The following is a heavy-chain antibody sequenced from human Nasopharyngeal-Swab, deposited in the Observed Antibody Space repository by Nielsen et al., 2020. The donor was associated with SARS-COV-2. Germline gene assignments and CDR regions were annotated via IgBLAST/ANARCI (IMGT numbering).Heavy chain of an antibody. D-gene: IGHD6-19*01. CDR2: IYSGGGST. J-gene: IGHJ4*02. CDR3: AKDGQWHFDY. V-gene: IGHV3-23*03. Sequence: GESLKISCAASGFTFSSYAMSWVRQAPGKGLEWVSVIYSGGGSTYYADSVKGRFTISRDNSKNTLYLQMNSLRAEDTAVYYCAKDGQWHFDYWGQGTLVTVSS. CDR1: GFTFSSYA.